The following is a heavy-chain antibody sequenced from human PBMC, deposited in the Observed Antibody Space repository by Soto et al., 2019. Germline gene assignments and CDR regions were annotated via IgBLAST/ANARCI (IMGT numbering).Heavy chain of an antibody. D-gene: IGHD3-9*01. CDR1: GGSFSGYY. J-gene: IGHJ4*02. CDR3: ARVSYFRGFDWLFAFDS. V-gene: IGHV4-34*01. CDR2: INHSGST. Sequence: SETMSLTCAVYGGSFSGYYWTWIRQPPGTGLEWIGEINHSGSTNYNPSLKSRVSMSVDTSKNHFSLKLRSVSADDTAVYFCARVSYFRGFDWLFAFDSWGQGALVTVSS.